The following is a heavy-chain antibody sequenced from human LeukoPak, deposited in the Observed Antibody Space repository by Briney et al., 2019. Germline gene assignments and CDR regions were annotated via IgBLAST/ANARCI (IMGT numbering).Heavy chain of an antibody. J-gene: IGHJ4*02. CDR2: INSDGSST. CDR1: GFTFSSYG. D-gene: IGHD6-13*01. CDR3: ARDPYSSSWYSGILDY. Sequence: GGTLRLSCAASGFTFSSYGMSWVRQAPGKGLVWVSRINSDGSSTSYADSVKGRFTISRDNAKNTLYLQMNSLRAEDTAVYYCARDPYSSSWYSGILDYWGQGTLVTVSS. V-gene: IGHV3-74*01.